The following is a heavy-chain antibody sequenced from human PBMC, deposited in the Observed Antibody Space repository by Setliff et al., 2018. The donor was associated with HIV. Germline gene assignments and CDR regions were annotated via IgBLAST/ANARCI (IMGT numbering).Heavy chain of an antibody. V-gene: IGHV4-59*11. CDR2: IYSTGST. CDR1: GASITSHY. Sequence: VPGASITSHYWSWIRQSPGRELEWIGYIYSTGSTNYNPSLQSRVSISMDASKNKFSLKVTSVTSADTAVYYCAKGAGFYGDYTFDYWGQGHLVTVSS. CDR3: AKGAGFYGDYTFDY. D-gene: IGHD4-17*01. J-gene: IGHJ4*02.